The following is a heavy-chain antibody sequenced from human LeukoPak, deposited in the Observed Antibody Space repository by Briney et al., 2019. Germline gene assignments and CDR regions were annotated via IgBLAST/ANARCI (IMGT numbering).Heavy chain of an antibody. Sequence: GASVKVSCKSSGYTFTCYYMHWVRPAPGQGLEWMGWINPNSGGKNYAQKFQGRVTMTRDTSISTAYMELSRLRSDHTAVYYCARGWVYSSGWYEDYWGQGTLVTVSS. CDR3: ARGWVYSSGWYEDY. D-gene: IGHD6-19*01. CDR2: INPNSGGK. CDR1: GYTFTCYY. J-gene: IGHJ4*02. V-gene: IGHV1-2*02.